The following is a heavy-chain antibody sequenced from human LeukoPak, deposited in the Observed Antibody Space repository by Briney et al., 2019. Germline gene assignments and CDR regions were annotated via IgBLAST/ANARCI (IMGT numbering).Heavy chain of an antibody. V-gene: IGHV1-2*02. CDR3: ATDLNDSSGYYLDY. J-gene: IGHJ4*02. CDR2: INPNSGGT. Sequence: ASVKVSCKASGYTFTGYYMHWVRQAPGQGLEWMGWINPNSGGTNYAQKFQGRVTMTRDTSISTAYMELSRLRSDDTAVYYCATDLNDSSGYYLDYWGQGTLVTVYS. CDR1: GYTFTGYY. D-gene: IGHD3-22*01.